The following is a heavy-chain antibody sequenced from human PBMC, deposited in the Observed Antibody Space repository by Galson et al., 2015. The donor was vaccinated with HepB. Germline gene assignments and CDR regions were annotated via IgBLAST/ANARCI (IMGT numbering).Heavy chain of an antibody. V-gene: IGHV3-23*01. CDR3: AKVGGTYYGSGRPFDY. Sequence: SLRLSCAASGSTFSSFAMSWVRQAPGKGLEWVSSISGSGDSTYYADSVKGRFTISRDNPTHTLYLQVNSLRAEDTAVYYCAKVGGTYYGSGRPFDYWGQGTLVPVSS. J-gene: IGHJ4*02. CDR1: GSTFSSFA. D-gene: IGHD3-10*01. CDR2: ISGSGDST.